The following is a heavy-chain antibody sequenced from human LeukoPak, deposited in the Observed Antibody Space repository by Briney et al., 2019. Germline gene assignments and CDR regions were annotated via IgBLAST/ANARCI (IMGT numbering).Heavy chain of an antibody. CDR3: ARESYYDSSGYYDY. CDR2: IYTSGST. J-gene: IGHJ4*02. CDR1: GGSISSGSYY. V-gene: IGHV4-61*02. D-gene: IGHD3-22*01. Sequence: PSETLSLTCTVSGGSISSGSYYWSWIRQPAGKGLEWIGRIYTSGSTNYNLSLKSRVTISVDTSKNQFSLKLSSVTAADTAVYYCARESYYDSSGYYDYWGQGTLVTVSS.